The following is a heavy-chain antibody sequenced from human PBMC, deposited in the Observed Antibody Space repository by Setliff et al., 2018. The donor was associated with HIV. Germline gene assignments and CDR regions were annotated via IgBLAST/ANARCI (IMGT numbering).Heavy chain of an antibody. J-gene: IGHJ4*02. Sequence: PGGSLRLSCAASGFSFRTYWMSWVRQAPGKGLEWVSYISSSGTTIYYADSVKGRFTISRDNAKNSLYLQMNSLRAEDTAVYYCARPNYYDSSGSFDYWGQGTLVTVSS. D-gene: IGHD3-22*01. CDR2: ISSSGTTI. CDR1: GFSFRTYW. CDR3: ARPNYYDSSGSFDY. V-gene: IGHV3-48*04.